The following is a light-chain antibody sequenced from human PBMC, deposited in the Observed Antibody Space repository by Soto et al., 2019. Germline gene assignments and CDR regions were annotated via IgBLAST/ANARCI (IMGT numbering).Light chain of an antibody. Sequence: DIVMTQSPDSLAVSLGERATINCKSSQSVLPTSNNERYLAWYQHKPGQPPKLLISWASTRESGVPDRFSGSGSGTDFTLTISSLQAEDVAVYYCQQYYSTPPTFGQGTKVEIK. CDR3: QQYYSTPPT. CDR1: QSVLPTSNNERY. CDR2: WAS. V-gene: IGKV4-1*01. J-gene: IGKJ1*01.